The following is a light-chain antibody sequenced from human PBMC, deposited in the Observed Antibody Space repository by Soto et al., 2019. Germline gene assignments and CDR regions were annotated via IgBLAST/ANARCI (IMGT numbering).Light chain of an antibody. J-gene: IGKJ4*01. Sequence: EIVLTQSPVTLSLSPGDRATLSCGASQSVRSSYVAWYQQKAGLAPRLLIYDGSSRASGIPDRFSGSGSGTVFTLTIGRLEPEDFAVYYCQQYDNSAPLSFGGGTKVEMK. V-gene: IGKV3D-20*01. CDR3: QQYDNSAPLS. CDR2: DGS. CDR1: QSVRSSY.